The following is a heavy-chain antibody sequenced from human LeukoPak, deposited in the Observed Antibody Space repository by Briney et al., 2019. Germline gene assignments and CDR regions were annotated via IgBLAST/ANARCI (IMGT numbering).Heavy chain of an antibody. CDR1: GFTFSDYY. CDR3: ARDSNIVVVVAATKTNWFDP. CDR2: ISSSGSTI. V-gene: IGHV3-11*04. D-gene: IGHD2-15*01. Sequence: GGSLRLPCAASGFTFSDYYMSWIRQAPGKGLEWVSYISSSGSTIYYADSVKGRFTISRDNAKNSLYLQMNSLRAEDTAVYYCARDSNIVVVVAATKTNWFDPWGQGTLVTVSS. J-gene: IGHJ5*02.